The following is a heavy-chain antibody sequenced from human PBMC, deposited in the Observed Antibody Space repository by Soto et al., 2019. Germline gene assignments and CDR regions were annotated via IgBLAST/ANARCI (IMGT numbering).Heavy chain of an antibody. D-gene: IGHD3-3*02. CDR3: ARVLGNDAFDI. Sequence: SETMSVTCAVSGCSIISSNCWSGVRQPPGKGLEWIGEIYHSGSTNYNPSLKSRVTISVDKSKNQFSLKLSSVTAADTAVYYCARVLGNDAFDIWGQGTMIT. CDR1: GCSIISSNC. CDR2: IYHSGST. J-gene: IGHJ3*02. V-gene: IGHV4-4*02.